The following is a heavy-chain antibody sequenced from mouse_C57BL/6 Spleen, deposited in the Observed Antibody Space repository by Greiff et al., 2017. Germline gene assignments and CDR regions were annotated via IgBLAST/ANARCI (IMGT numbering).Heavy chain of an antibody. CDR3: ARYMDYGNYGFAY. Sequence: EVKVVESGGGLVQPGGSLSLSCAASGFTFTDYYMSWVRQPPGKALEWLGFIRNKANGYTTEYSASVKGRFTISRDNSQSILYLQMNALRAEDSATYYCARYMDYGNYGFAYWGQGTLVTVSA. V-gene: IGHV7-3*01. D-gene: IGHD2-1*01. CDR2: IRNKANGYTT. J-gene: IGHJ3*01. CDR1: GFTFTDYY.